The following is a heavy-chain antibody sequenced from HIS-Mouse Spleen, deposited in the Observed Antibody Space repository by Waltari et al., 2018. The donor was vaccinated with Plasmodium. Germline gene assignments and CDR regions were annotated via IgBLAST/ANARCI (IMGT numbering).Heavy chain of an antibody. CDR1: GGSISSRSYY. Sequence: QLQLQASGPGLVKPSETLSITCTVSGGSISSRSYYWGWIRQPPGKGLEWIGSIYYSGSTYYNPSLKSRVTISVDTSKNQFSLKLSSVTAADTAVYYCARRGGSYYYFDYWGQGTLVTVSS. CDR3: ARRGGSYYYFDY. J-gene: IGHJ4*02. V-gene: IGHV4-39*01. D-gene: IGHD1-26*01. CDR2: IYYSGST.